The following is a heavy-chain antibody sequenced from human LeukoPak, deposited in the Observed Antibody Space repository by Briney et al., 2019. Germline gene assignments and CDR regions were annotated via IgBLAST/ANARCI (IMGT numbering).Heavy chain of an antibody. Sequence: NPGGSLRPSCAASGFTFSSYSMNWVRQAPGKGLEWVSSISSSSSYIYYADSVKGRFTISRDNAKNSLYLQMNSLRAEDTAVYYCARGRGSSGYYYFDYWGQGTLVTVSS. J-gene: IGHJ4*02. CDR3: ARGRGSSGYYYFDY. CDR2: ISSSSSYI. CDR1: GFTFSSYS. D-gene: IGHD3-22*01. V-gene: IGHV3-21*01.